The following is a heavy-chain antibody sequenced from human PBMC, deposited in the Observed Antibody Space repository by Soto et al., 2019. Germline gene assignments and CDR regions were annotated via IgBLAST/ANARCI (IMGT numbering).Heavy chain of an antibody. V-gene: IGHV1-18*01. CDR1: GYTFTSYG. CDR2: ISAYNGNT. CDR3: AREFNYYDSSGYHPLDAFDI. J-gene: IGHJ3*02. D-gene: IGHD3-22*01. Sequence: GASVKVSCKASGYTFTSYGISWVRQAPGQGLEWMGWISAYNGNTNYAQKLQGRVTMTTDTSTSTAYMELRSLRSDDTAVYYCAREFNYYDSSGYHPLDAFDIWGQGTMVTVSS.